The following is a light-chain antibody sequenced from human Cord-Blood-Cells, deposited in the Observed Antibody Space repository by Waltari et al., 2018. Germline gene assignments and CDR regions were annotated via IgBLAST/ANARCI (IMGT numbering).Light chain of an antibody. Sequence: QSALTQPASVSGSPGQSITIYCTGTSSDVGSYNLVSWYQQHPGKAPKLRSYEVSKRPSGVSNRFSGSKSGNTASLTISGRQAEDEADYYCCSYAGSSTYVVFGGGTKLTVL. V-gene: IGLV2-23*02. CDR3: CSYAGSSTYVV. J-gene: IGLJ2*01. CDR2: EVS. CDR1: SSDVGSYNL.